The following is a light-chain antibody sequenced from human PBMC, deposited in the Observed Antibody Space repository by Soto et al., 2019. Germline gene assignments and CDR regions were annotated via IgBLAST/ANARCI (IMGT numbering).Light chain of an antibody. Sequence: EIVMTQSPATLSVSPGERATLSCRASQSVSSNLAWYQQKPGQTPRLLIYDASSRATSIPARFSGSGSGTDFTLTISSLQSEDFAVYYCQQYNNWPLTFGGRTNVEIK. CDR2: DAS. CDR1: QSVSSN. V-gene: IGKV3-15*01. J-gene: IGKJ4*01. CDR3: QQYNNWPLT.